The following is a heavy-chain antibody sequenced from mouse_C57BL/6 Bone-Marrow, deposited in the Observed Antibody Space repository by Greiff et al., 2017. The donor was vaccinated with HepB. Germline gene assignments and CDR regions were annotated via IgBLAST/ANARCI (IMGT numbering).Heavy chain of an antibody. CDR3: TGAGPGSSGYVAMDY. V-gene: IGHV6-3*01. Sequence: EVKVEESGGGLVQPGGSMKLSCVASGFTFSNYWMNWVRQSPEQGLEWVAQIRLKSDNYATHYAESVKARFTISRDDSKSSVYLQMNNLRAEDTGIYYCTGAGPGSSGYVAMDYWGQGTSVTVSS. D-gene: IGHD3-1*01. CDR1: GFTFSNYW. CDR2: IRLKSDNYAT. J-gene: IGHJ4*01.